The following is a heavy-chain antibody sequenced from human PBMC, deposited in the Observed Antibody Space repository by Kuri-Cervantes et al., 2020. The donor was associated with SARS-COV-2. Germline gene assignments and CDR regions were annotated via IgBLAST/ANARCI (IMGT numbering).Heavy chain of an antibody. J-gene: IGHJ3*02. D-gene: IGHD6-19*01. Sequence: GESLKISCAASGFTFSIYEMNWVRQAPGKGLEWVSNIKQDGSEKYYADSVKGRFTISRDNSKNTLYLQMNSLRAEDTAVYYCAREIYCSGWYRGDAFDIWGQGTMVTVSS. V-gene: IGHV3-7*01. CDR3: AREIYCSGWYRGDAFDI. CDR2: IKQDGSEK. CDR1: GFTFSIYE.